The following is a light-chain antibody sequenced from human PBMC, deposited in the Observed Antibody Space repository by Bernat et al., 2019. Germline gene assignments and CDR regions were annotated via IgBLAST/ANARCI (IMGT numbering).Light chain of an antibody. CDR1: QSISSY. CDR3: KQSYSTQFT. CDR2: AAS. V-gene: IGKV1-39*01. Sequence: DIQMTQSPSSLSASVGDRVTITCRASQSISSYLNWYQQKPWKAPNLLIYAASSLQSGVPSRLSGSGSGTDFTLTISSLQPEDFATYYCKQSYSTQFTFGPVTKVDIK. J-gene: IGKJ3*01.